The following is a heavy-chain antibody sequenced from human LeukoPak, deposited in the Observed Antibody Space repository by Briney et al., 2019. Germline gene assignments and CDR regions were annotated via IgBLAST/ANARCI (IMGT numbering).Heavy chain of an antibody. D-gene: IGHD5-12*01. CDR1: GYTFTGYY. CDR3: ARVVATGWFDP. CDR2: IIPIFGTA. J-gene: IGHJ5*02. Sequence: ASVKVSCKASGYTFTGYYMHWVRQAPGQGLEWMGGIIPIFGTANCAQKFQGRVTITADESTSTAYMELSSLRPEDTAVYYCARVVATGWFDPWGQGTLVTVSS. V-gene: IGHV1-69*13.